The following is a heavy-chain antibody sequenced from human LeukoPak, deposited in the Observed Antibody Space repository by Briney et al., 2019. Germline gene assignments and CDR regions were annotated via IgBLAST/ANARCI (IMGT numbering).Heavy chain of an antibody. CDR2: IWYDGRNK. V-gene: IGHV3-33*06. D-gene: IGHD3-16*01. Sequence: GGSLRLSCAASGFTFSSYGMHWVRQAPGKGLEGVAVIWYDGRNKYYADSVKGRFTISRDNSKNTLYLQLDILRAEDTAVYYCAKGESFGPYYFDYWGQGTLVTVSS. J-gene: IGHJ4*02. CDR1: GFTFSSYG. CDR3: AKGESFGPYYFDY.